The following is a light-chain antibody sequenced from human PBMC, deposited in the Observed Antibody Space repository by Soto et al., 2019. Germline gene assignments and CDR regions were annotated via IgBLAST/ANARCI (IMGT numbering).Light chain of an antibody. CDR2: EVN. V-gene: IGLV2-8*01. CDR3: SSYAGSNNLL. J-gene: IGLJ2*01. Sequence: LTQPPSASGSPGQSVAISCTGTNSDIGNYNFVSWYQQHPGKAPKLMIYEVNKRPSGVPDRFSGSKSGNTASLTVSGLQPEDEADYYCSSYAGSNNLLFGGGTQLTVL. CDR1: NSDIGNYNF.